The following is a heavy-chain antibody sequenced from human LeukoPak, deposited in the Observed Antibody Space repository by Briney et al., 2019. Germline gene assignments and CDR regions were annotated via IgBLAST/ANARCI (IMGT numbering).Heavy chain of an antibody. CDR2: IIPILGIA. J-gene: IGHJ6*02. Sequence: GSSVKVSCKASGGTFSSYAISWVRQAPGQGLEWMGRIIPILGIANYAQKFQGRVTITADKSTSTAYMELSSPRSEDTAVYYCASYYYGSGSYYTHLYGMDVWGQGTTVTVSS. CDR3: ASYYYGSGSYYTHLYGMDV. V-gene: IGHV1-69*04. CDR1: GGTFSSYA. D-gene: IGHD3-10*01.